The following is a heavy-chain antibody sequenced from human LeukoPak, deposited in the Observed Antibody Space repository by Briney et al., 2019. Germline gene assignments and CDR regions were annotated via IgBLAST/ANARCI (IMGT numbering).Heavy chain of an antibody. D-gene: IGHD6-19*01. Sequence: PGGSLRLSCAASGFTFSSYSMNWVRQTPGKGLEWVSSISSSSSYIYYADSVKGRFTISRDNAKNSLYLQMNSLRAEDTAVYYCARGSGRAQLLVDFDYWGQGTLVTVSS. V-gene: IGHV3-21*01. CDR2: ISSSSSYI. CDR1: GFTFSSYS. J-gene: IGHJ4*02. CDR3: ARGSGRAQLLVDFDY.